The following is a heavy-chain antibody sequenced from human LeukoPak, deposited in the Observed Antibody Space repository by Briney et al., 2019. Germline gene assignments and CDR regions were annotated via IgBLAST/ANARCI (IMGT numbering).Heavy chain of an antibody. V-gene: IGHV4-59*08. J-gene: IGHJ3*02. CDR3: GRGCYRDALDI. Sequence: PSETLSLTCTVSGGSISRYYWSWIRQPPGKGREWIGYIYYSGSPNYNPSLKSRVTISVDTSKKQFSLKLSSVTAADTALYYFGRGCYRDALDIWRQRPMDSV. CDR2: IYYSGSP. D-gene: IGHD6-19*01. CDR1: GGSISRYY.